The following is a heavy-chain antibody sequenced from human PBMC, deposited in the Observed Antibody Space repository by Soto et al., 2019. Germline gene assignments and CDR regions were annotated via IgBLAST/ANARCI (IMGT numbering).Heavy chain of an antibody. D-gene: IGHD6-19*01. J-gene: IGHJ5*02. CDR3: AKDITGIAVAGTMVDWFDP. V-gene: IGHV3-23*01. CDR1: GFTFSSYA. CDR2: ISGSGGST. Sequence: GGSLRLSCAASGFTFSSYAMSWVRQAPGKGLEWVSAISGSGGSTYYADSVKGRFTISRDNSKNTLYLQMNSLRAEDTAVYYCAKDITGIAVAGTMVDWFDPWGQGTLVTVS.